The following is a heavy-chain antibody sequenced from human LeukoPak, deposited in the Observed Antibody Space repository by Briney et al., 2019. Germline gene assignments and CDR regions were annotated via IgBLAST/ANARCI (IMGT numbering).Heavy chain of an antibody. D-gene: IGHD6-13*01. CDR1: GYTFTGYY. Sequence: ASVKVSCKASGYTFTGYYMHWVRQAPGQGLEWMGWINPNSGGTNYAQKFQGRVTMTRDTSISTAYMELSRLRSDDTAVYYCAREGLIQGIAAADHPELDYWGQGTLVTVSS. CDR2: INPNSGGT. J-gene: IGHJ4*02. CDR3: AREGLIQGIAAADHPELDY. V-gene: IGHV1-2*02.